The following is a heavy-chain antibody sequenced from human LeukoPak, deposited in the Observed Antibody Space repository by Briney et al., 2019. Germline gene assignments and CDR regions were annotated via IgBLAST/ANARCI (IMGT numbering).Heavy chain of an antibody. CDR1: GASVSNYY. Sequence: PSETLSLTCRVSGASVSNYYWSWIRQSPGKGLEWIGFFHYSGSTNYNPSLNSRVTTSIDTSMNQLSLTLVSVTAANTAVYFCARHHDGGPKLRLDFWGLGVLVTVSS. CDR2: FHYSGST. J-gene: IGHJ4*02. CDR3: ARHHDGGPKLRLDF. D-gene: IGHD2-15*01. V-gene: IGHV4-59*08.